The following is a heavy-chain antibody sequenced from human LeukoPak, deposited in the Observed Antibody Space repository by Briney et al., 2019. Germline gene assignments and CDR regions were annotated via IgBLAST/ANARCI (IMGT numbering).Heavy chain of an antibody. Sequence: GEALKISCKGSGYIFITHWIGWVRQMPGKGLEWMGIIYPGSSETTYSPSFQGQVTISADKSISTAYLQWSSLKASDSAMYYCARSPYSSGWYPGADYWGQGTLVTVSS. CDR2: IYPGSSET. D-gene: IGHD6-19*01. V-gene: IGHV5-51*01. CDR3: ARSPYSSGWYPGADY. CDR1: GYIFITHW. J-gene: IGHJ4*02.